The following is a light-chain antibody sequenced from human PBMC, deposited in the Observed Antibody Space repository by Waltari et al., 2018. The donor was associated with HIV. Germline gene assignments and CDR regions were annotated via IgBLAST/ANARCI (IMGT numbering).Light chain of an antibody. J-gene: IGLJ1*01. CDR3: CSYTNSDSYV. Sequence: QSALTQPASVSGSPGQSITIPCTGTSSDVGAYDHVSWYQQYPDKAPKLLIYEVNNRPSGVSERSSATKFGNTASLTISGLQAEDEADYHCCSYTNSDSYVFGTGTRITVL. CDR2: EVN. CDR1: SSDVGAYDH. V-gene: IGLV2-14*01.